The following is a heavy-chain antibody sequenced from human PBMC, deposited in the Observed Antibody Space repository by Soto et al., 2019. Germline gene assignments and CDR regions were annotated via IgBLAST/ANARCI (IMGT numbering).Heavy chain of an antibody. D-gene: IGHD5-12*01. CDR1: GGSISSGGYS. J-gene: IGHJ4*02. V-gene: IGHV4-30-2*01. CDR3: AAGGGLPRYY. CDR2: IYRSGST. Sequence: QLQLQESGSGLVKPSQTLSLTCAVSGGSISSGGYSWSWILQPPGKGLEWMGYIYRSGSTYFNPSLKSRVTISVDRSKNQFSLKLSSVTAADTAVYYCAAGGGLPRYYWGQGTLVTVSS.